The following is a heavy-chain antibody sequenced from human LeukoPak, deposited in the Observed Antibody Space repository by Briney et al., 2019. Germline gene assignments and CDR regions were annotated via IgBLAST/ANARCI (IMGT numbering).Heavy chain of an antibody. CDR3: ARDHTVDGLVFDY. CDR2: IKQDGSEK. Sequence: GGSLRLSCAASGFTFSDLWMNWVRQAPGKGLEWVASIKQDGSEKYYVDSVKGRFSISRDNAKNSLHLQMNSLRAEDTAVYYCARDHTVDGLVFDYWGQGILVTVSS. J-gene: IGHJ4*02. D-gene: IGHD6-19*01. V-gene: IGHV3-7*01. CDR1: GFTFSDLW.